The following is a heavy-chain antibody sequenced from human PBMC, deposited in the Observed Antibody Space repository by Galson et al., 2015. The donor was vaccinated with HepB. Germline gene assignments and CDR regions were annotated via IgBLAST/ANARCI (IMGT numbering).Heavy chain of an antibody. Sequence: ETLSLTCTVSGDSISTYYWSWIRQPPGEGLEWIAYIRSTGTTNYNPSLKSRVTISVDTSKNQFSLKLSSVTAADTAVYYCARAGGDYYDSSGYYPYFDYWGQGTLVTVSS. D-gene: IGHD3-22*01. CDR1: GDSISTYY. CDR2: IRSTGTT. J-gene: IGHJ4*02. CDR3: ARAGGDYYDSSGYYPYFDY. V-gene: IGHV4-59*13.